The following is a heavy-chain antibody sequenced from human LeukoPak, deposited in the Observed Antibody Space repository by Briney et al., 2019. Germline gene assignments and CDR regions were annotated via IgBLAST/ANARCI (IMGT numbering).Heavy chain of an antibody. Sequence: PSETLPLTRPLSGGSISSYYWSWIRQPSGKGLEWIGYIHYSGSTSYNPSLRSRVTISVDTSKNQFSLKLSSVTAADTAVYYCARLTNYGSGNYYNDYWGQGTLVTVSS. CDR1: GGSISSYY. D-gene: IGHD3-10*01. CDR3: ARLTNYGSGNYYNDY. CDR2: IHYSGST. V-gene: IGHV4-59*13. J-gene: IGHJ4*02.